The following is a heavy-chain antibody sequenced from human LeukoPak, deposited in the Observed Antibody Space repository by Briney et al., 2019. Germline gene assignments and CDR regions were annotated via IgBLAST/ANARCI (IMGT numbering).Heavy chain of an antibody. CDR2: INPNSGGT. Sequence: RASVKVSCKASGYTFTGYYMHWVRQAPGQGLEWMGWINPNSGGTNYARKSQGWVTMTRDTSISTAYMELSRLRSDDTAVYYCARERIAVAGDAFDIWGQGTMVTVSS. CDR1: GYTFTGYY. CDR3: ARERIAVAGDAFDI. J-gene: IGHJ3*02. D-gene: IGHD6-19*01. V-gene: IGHV1-2*04.